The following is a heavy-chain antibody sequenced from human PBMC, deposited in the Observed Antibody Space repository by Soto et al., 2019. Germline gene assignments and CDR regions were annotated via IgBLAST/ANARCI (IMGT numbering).Heavy chain of an antibody. Sequence: GPLSLSCAASEFTFSSYAMHWVRQAPGKGLEWVAVISYDGSNKYYADSVKGRFTISRDNSKNTLYLQMNSLRAEDTAVYYCALEGSIAAAGTDYYGMDVWGQGTTVTVSS. CDR1: EFTFSSYA. CDR3: ALEGSIAAAGTDYYGMDV. V-gene: IGHV3-30-3*01. CDR2: ISYDGSNK. J-gene: IGHJ6*02. D-gene: IGHD6-13*01.